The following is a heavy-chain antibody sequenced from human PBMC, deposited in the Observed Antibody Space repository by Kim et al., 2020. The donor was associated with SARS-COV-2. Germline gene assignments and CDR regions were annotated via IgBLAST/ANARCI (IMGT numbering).Heavy chain of an antibody. CDR3: ARDAGDYYDSSGLIDY. J-gene: IGHJ4*02. CDR1: GGSISSGGYY. Sequence: SETLSLTCTVSGGSISSGGYYWSWIRQHPGKGLEWIGYIYYSGSTYYNPSLKSRVTISVDTSKNQFSLKLSSVTAADTAVYYCARDAGDYYDSSGLIDYWGQGTLVTVSS. D-gene: IGHD3-22*01. V-gene: IGHV4-31*03. CDR2: IYYSGST.